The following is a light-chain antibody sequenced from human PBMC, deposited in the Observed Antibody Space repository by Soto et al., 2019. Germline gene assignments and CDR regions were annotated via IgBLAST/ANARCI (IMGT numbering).Light chain of an antibody. CDR1: QSVGNN. Sequence: EILMTQSPATLSVSPGGRVTLSCRASQSVGNNLAWYQQKPGQAPRLLIYDASTRATGIPARFSGSGSGTEFTLTISSLNSEDYSVYYCPHHNDWPYTFGQGTKLEIE. CDR3: PHHNDWPYT. J-gene: IGKJ2*01. V-gene: IGKV3-15*01. CDR2: DAS.